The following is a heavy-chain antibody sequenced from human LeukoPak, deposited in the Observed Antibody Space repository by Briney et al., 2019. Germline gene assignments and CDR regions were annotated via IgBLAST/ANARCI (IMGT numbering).Heavy chain of an antibody. CDR1: GYTFTVYY. CDR2: IIPNSGGT. V-gene: IGHV1-2*02. Sequence: ASVTVSCKATGYTFTVYYMHWVRHAPGQGLGWIGWIIPNSGGTNYAQKIQVRVTMTRDTSISTTYMELSRLRSDDTAVYYCARDRVVGATTFIWFDPWGQGALVTVSS. D-gene: IGHD1-26*01. CDR3: ARDRVVGATTFIWFDP. J-gene: IGHJ5*02.